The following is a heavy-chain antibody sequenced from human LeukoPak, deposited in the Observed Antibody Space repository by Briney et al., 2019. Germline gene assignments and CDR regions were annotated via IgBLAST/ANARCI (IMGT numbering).Heavy chain of an antibody. D-gene: IGHD3-22*01. J-gene: IGHJ6*03. Sequence: SETLSLTCGVSGYPIGSGYFWGWIRQPPGRGLEWIATIYYSGTTNYNPSLKSRITISMDTSKNKFSLKLTSVTAADTAVYFCATTFFDSYYYYYMDVWGKGTTVTVSS. CDR2: IYYSGTT. CDR3: ATTFFDSYYYYYMDV. CDR1: GYPIGSGYF. V-gene: IGHV4-38-2*01.